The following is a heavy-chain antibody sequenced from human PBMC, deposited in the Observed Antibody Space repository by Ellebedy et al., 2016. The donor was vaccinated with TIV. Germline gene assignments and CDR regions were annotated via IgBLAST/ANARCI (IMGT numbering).Heavy chain of an antibody. CDR2: INPSSGYT. CDR1: EYTSARWY. J-gene: IGHJ4*02. Sequence: AASVKVSCKASEYTSARWYFHWVRQAPGQGLEWMGIINPSSGYTNYAQKFQGRVTMTRDTSTMTVYMELSSLQSEDTAVYYCARDAIPRDNWGLGTLVTVSS. V-gene: IGHV1-46*01. CDR3: ARDAIPRDN.